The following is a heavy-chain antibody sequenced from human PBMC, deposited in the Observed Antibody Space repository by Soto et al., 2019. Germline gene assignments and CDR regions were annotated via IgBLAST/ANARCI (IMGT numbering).Heavy chain of an antibody. CDR2: IYYSGSS. CDR3: AKAGGSGSYYAERDYYFDY. CDR1: GGSISGYY. J-gene: IGHJ4*02. V-gene: IGHV4-59*12. Sequence: SETLSLTCTVSGGSISGYYWSWIRQPPGKGLEWIAYIYYSGSSNSNPSLKSRVTISRDNSKNTLSLQVNSLRAEDTAIYYCAKAGGSGSYYAERDYYFDYWGQGTLVTVSS. D-gene: IGHD3-10*01.